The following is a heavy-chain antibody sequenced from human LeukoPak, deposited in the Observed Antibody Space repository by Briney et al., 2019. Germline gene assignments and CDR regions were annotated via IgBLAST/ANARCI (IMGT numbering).Heavy chain of an antibody. CDR1: GFNYTSYT. Sequence: QPGGSLRLSCAASGFNYTSYTMNWVRQAPGMGLEWLSYISATRGITYYADSVKGRFTISRDNAKNSLSLQMDSLRAEDTAVYYCVRGSLATGVVVYYYYYLDVWGKGTTVTVSS. V-gene: IGHV3-48*01. CDR3: VRGSLATGVVVYYYYYLDV. J-gene: IGHJ6*03. CDR2: ISATRGIT. D-gene: IGHD3-3*01.